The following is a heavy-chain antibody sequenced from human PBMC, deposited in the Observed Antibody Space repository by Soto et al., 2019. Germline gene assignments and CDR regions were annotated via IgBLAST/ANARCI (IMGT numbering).Heavy chain of an antibody. V-gene: IGHV1-69*13. Sequence: ASVKVSCKASGGTFSSYAISWVRQAPGQGLEWMGGIIPIFGTANYAQKFQGRVTITADESTSTAYMELSSLRSEDTAVYYCARDFHPTRYGMDVWGQGTTVTVSS. CDR2: IIPIFGTA. CDR3: ARDFHPTRYGMDV. CDR1: GGTFSSYA. J-gene: IGHJ6*02.